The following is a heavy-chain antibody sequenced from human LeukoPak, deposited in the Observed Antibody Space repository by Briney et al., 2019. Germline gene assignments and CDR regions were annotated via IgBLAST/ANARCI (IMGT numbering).Heavy chain of an antibody. Sequence: GGSLRLSCAASGFTFSDYNMRWIRQAPGKGLEWVSAISGSGGTSTYYADSVKGRFTISRDNSKNTLYLQMNSLRAEDTAVYYCANSAAVGTFYWGQGTLVAVSS. CDR1: GFTFSDYN. CDR2: ISGSGGTST. D-gene: IGHD6-13*01. V-gene: IGHV3-23*01. J-gene: IGHJ4*02. CDR3: ANSAAVGTFY.